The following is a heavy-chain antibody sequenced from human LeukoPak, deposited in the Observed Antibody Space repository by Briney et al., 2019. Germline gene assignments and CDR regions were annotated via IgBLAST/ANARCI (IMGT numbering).Heavy chain of an antibody. CDR1: GFTFDDYA. J-gene: IGHJ4*02. D-gene: IGHD6-19*01. CDR3: AKGYSSGWGPFDY. V-gene: IGHV3-9*03. Sequence: GRSLRLSCAASGFTFDDYAMHRVRQAPGKGLEWASGISWNSGSIGYADSVKGRFTISRDNAKNSLYLQMNSLRAEDMALYYCAKGYSSGWGPFDYWGQGALVTVSS. CDR2: ISWNSGSI.